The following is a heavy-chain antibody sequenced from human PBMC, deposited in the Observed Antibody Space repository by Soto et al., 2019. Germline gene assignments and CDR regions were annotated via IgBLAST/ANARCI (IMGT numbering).Heavy chain of an antibody. V-gene: IGHV4-59*08. J-gene: IGHJ6*03. Sequence: PSETLSLTCTVSGDSIRSHYWSWIRQPPGKRLEWIGYVYYSGSSSYNPSLKSRVTISVDTSKNQFSLKLSSVTAADTAVYYCVRGHHPYYDFWSGYWGTSYYYYYMGVWGKGTTVTVSS. CDR1: GDSIRSHY. CDR2: VYYSGSS. D-gene: IGHD3-3*01. CDR3: VRGHHPYYDFWSGYWGTSYYYYYMGV.